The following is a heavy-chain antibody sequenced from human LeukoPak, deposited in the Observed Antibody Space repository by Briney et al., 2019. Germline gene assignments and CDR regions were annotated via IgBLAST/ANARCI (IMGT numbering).Heavy chain of an antibody. CDR3: AKGGGDQFYFHYYGMDV. V-gene: IGHV3-23*01. Sequence: GGSLRLSCEASGFTFDTHGMSWVRQAPGKGPVWVSGIISSGDTTYYSDSVKGRFPVSRDNSKNTLFLQMNSLRVEDTAVYYCAKGGGDQFYFHYYGMDVWGQGTTVTVSS. J-gene: IGHJ6*02. CDR1: GFTFDTHG. CDR2: IISSGDTT. D-gene: IGHD3-16*02.